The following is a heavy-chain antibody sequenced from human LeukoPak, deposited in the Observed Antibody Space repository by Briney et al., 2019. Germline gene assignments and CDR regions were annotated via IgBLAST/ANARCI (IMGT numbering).Heavy chain of an antibody. J-gene: IGHJ4*02. CDR3: ARDGGKVGSDWLLFGFDY. CDR2: IIPILGIA. V-gene: IGHV1-69*04. D-gene: IGHD3-9*01. CDR1: GGTFSSYA. Sequence: GASVKVSCKASGGTFSSYAISWVRQAPGQGLEWMGRIIPILGIANYAQKFQGRVTITADKSTSTAYMELSSLRSEDTAVYYCARDGGKVGSDWLLFGFDYWGQGTLVTVSS.